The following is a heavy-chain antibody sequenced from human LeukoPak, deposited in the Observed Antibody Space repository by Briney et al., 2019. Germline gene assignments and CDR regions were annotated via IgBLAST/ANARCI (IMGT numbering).Heavy chain of an antibody. CDR1: GYTFTSYY. CDR3: ARDIAAAGMYYYMDV. D-gene: IGHD6-13*01. J-gene: IGHJ6*03. V-gene: IGHV1-46*01. Sequence: ASVKVSCKASGYTFTSYYMHWVRQAPGQGLEWMGIINPSGGSTSYAQKFQGRVTMTRDMSTSTAYMELSSLRSEDTAVYYCARDIAAAGMYYYMDVWGKGTTVTISS. CDR2: INPSGGST.